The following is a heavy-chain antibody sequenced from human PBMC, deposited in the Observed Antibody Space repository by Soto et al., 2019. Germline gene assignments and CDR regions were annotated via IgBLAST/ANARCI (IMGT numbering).Heavy chain of an antibody. D-gene: IGHD3-3*01. J-gene: IGHJ2*01. CDR3: ARGHVFWQPEDGIRGLCTVSAFLLNRSSDL. Sequence: PGKGLECIGEIYHSGSTNYNPSLKSRVTISVDKSKNQFSLKLSSVTAADTAVYYCARGHVFWQPEDGIRGLCTVSAFLLNRSSDL. V-gene: IGHV4-4*02. CDR2: IYHSGST.